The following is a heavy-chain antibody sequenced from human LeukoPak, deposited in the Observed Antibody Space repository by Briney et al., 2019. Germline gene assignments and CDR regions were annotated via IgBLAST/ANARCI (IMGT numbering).Heavy chain of an antibody. CDR3: AKRTTVSTDYFDY. CDR2: ISGSGGST. J-gene: IGHJ4*02. CDR1: GFTFSSYT. Sequence: PGGSLRLSCAASGFTFSSYTMSWVRQAPGKGLEWVSAISGSGGSTYYADSVKGRFTISRDNSKNTLYLQMNSLRAEDTAVYYCAKRTTVSTDYFDYWGQGTLVTVSS. V-gene: IGHV3-23*01. D-gene: IGHD4-17*01.